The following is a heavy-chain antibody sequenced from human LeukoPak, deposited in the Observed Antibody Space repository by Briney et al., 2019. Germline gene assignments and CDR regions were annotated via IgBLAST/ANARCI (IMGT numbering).Heavy chain of an antibody. Sequence: GGSLRLSCAASGFTFSSYAMSWVRQAPGKGLEWVSYISSSGSTIYYADSVKGRFTISRDNAENSLYLQMNSLRAEDTAVYYCCGSGSYYNVWTNRFDPWGQGTLVTVSS. CDR1: GFTFSSYA. CDR2: ISSSGSTI. V-gene: IGHV3-48*03. J-gene: IGHJ5*02. D-gene: IGHD3-10*01. CDR3: CGSGSYYNVWTNRFDP.